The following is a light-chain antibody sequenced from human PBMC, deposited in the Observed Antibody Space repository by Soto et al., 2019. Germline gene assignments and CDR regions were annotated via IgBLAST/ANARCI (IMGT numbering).Light chain of an antibody. CDR1: SSDVGGYNY. J-gene: IGLJ3*02. Sequence: QSVLTQPASVSGSPGQSITISCTGTSSDVGGYNYVSWYQQHPGKAPKLMIYEVSNRPSGVSNRFSGSKSGNTASLTISGLQADDEAYYYCSSYTSSSTRVFGGGTKLTVL. CDR2: EVS. CDR3: SSYTSSSTRV. V-gene: IGLV2-14*01.